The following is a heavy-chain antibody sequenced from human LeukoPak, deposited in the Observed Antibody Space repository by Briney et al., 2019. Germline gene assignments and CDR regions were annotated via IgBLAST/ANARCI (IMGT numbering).Heavy chain of an antibody. CDR3: ATMVRGVNPSPDAFDI. V-gene: IGHV4-31*03. Sequence: SETLSLTCTVSGGSISSGGYYWNWIRQHPGKGLEWIGYIYYSGSTYYNPSLKSRVTISVDTSKNQFSLKLSSVTAADTAVYYCATMVRGVNPSPDAFDIWGQGTMVTVSS. D-gene: IGHD3-10*01. CDR1: GGSISSGGYY. CDR2: IYYSGST. J-gene: IGHJ3*02.